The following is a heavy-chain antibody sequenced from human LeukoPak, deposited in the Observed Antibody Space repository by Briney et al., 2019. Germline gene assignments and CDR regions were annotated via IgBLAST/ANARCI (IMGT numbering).Heavy chain of an antibody. Sequence: SQTLSLTCAISGDRVSNNGASWNWIRQSPSRGLEWLGRTYYRTRRYFDYAVYVRSRATINPDTSKNQFSLQLDSVTPEDTAVYYCARGGAGWYVSVFDPWGQGTLVTVSS. J-gene: IGHJ5*02. CDR3: ARGGAGWYVSVFDP. D-gene: IGHD6-19*01. CDR2: TYYRTRRYF. CDR1: GDRVSNNGAS. V-gene: IGHV6-1*01.